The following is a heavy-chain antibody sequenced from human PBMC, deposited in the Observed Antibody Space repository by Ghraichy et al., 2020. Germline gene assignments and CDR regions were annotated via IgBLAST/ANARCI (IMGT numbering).Heavy chain of an antibody. CDR1: GFTLSNAW. CDR3: ITDCCSWAATTGVTTVG. J-gene: IGHJ4*02. Sequence: GGSLRLSCAVSGFTLSNAWMNWVRQAPGKGLEWVGRIKSNADGGTTDYAAAVRDRFTISRDDSKNTLYLQMDSLKPEDTAVYYCITDCCSWAATTGVTTVGWGQGIMVSVSS. CDR2: IKSNADGGTT. V-gene: IGHV3-15*01. D-gene: IGHD4-23*01.